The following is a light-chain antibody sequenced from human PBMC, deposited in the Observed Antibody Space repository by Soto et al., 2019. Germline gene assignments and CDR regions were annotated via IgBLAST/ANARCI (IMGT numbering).Light chain of an antibody. CDR2: DAS. CDR3: QQRSNWPRGT. Sequence: EIVLTQSPATLSLSPGDRATLSCRASQSVSTYLAWYQQKPGQAPRLLIYDASNRATGIPARFSGSGSGTDFTLTISSLEPEEFAVYYCQQRSNWPRGTFGQGTKLEIK. CDR1: QSVSTY. J-gene: IGKJ2*02. V-gene: IGKV3-11*01.